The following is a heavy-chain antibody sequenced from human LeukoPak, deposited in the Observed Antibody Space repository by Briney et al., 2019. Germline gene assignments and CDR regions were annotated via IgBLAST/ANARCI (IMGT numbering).Heavy chain of an antibody. D-gene: IGHD5-18*01. CDR3: ARGSLGYSYGPDY. CDR2: INHSGST. CDR1: GGSFSGYY. Sequence: PSETLSLTCAVYGGSFSGYYWSWIRQPPGKGLEWIGEINHSGSTNYNPSLKSRVTISVDTSKNQFSLKLSSVTAADTAVYYCARGSLGYSYGPDYWGQGILVTVSS. V-gene: IGHV4-34*01. J-gene: IGHJ4*02.